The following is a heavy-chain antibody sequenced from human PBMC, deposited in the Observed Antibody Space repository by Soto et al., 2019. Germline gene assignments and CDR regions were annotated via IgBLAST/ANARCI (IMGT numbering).Heavy chain of an antibody. Sequence: PGGSLRLSCAASGFTFSSYAMSWVRQAPGKGLEWVSAISGNGGSTYYADSVKGRFTISRDNSKNTLYLQMSSLRAEDTAVYYCVKDSEETSGNFDYWGQGTLVTVSS. D-gene: IGHD2-15*01. CDR2: ISGNGGST. CDR3: VKDSEETSGNFDY. J-gene: IGHJ4*02. CDR1: GFTFSSYA. V-gene: IGHV3-23*01.